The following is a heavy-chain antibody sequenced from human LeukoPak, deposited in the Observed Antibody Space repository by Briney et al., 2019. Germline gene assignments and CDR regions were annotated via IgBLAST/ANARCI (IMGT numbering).Heavy chain of an antibody. Sequence: ASVKVSCTASGYSFTDYYMHWVRQAPGQGLEWMGWINPKSGGTKYAQKFQGRVTMTRDTSISTAYMELSGLRSDDTAEYYCARDLGDGYNAYYFDYWGQGTLVTVSS. CDR3: ARDLGDGYNAYYFDY. D-gene: IGHD5-24*01. CDR1: GYSFTDYY. V-gene: IGHV1-2*02. CDR2: INPKSGGT. J-gene: IGHJ4*02.